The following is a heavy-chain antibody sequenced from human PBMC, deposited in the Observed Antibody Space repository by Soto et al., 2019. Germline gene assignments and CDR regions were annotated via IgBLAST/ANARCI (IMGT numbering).Heavy chain of an antibody. J-gene: IGHJ6*02. Sequence: EVQLLESGGGLVQPGGSLRLSCAASGFTFSSYAMSWVRQAPGKGLEWVSAISGSGGSTYYADSVKGRFTISRDNSKNTLYLKMNSLRAEDTAVYYCYSGYDHYYYYGMDVWGQGTTVTVSS. CDR2: ISGSGGST. V-gene: IGHV3-23*01. CDR3: YSGYDHYYYYGMDV. CDR1: GFTFSSYA. D-gene: IGHD5-12*01.